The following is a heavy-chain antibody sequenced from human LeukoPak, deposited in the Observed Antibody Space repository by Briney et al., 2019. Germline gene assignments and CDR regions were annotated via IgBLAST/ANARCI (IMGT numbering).Heavy chain of an antibody. Sequence: GGSLRLSCAASGFTFSSYGMHWVRQAPGKGLEWVAVISYDGSNKYYADSVKGRFTISRDNSKNTLHLQMNSLRAEDTAVYYCAKDLGVTIFGVVIYGMDVWGQGTTVTVSS. CDR2: ISYDGSNK. CDR3: AKDLGVTIFGVVIYGMDV. J-gene: IGHJ6*02. V-gene: IGHV3-30*18. CDR1: GFTFSSYG. D-gene: IGHD3-3*01.